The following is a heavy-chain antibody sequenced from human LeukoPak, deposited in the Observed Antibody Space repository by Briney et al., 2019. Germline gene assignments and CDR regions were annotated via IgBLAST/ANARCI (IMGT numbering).Heavy chain of an antibody. CDR3: AREVTTVTTNWFDP. CDR1: GGSISSYY. Sequence: SETLSLTCTVSGGSISSYYWSWIRQPPGKGLEWIGYIYYSGSTNYNPSLKSRVTISVDTSKNQFSLKLSSVTAADTAVYYCAREVTTVTTNWFDPWGQGTLVTVSS. D-gene: IGHD4-11*01. J-gene: IGHJ5*02. V-gene: IGHV4-59*01. CDR2: IYYSGST.